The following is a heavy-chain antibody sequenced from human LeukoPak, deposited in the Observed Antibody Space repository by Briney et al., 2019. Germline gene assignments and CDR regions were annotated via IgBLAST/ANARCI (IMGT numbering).Heavy chain of an antibody. CDR3: AKGRGYSYGRGPYYFDY. CDR2: ISWSSGSI. J-gene: IGHJ4*02. D-gene: IGHD5-18*01. Sequence: PGRSLRLSCAASGFTFDDYAMHWVRQAPGKGLEWVSGISWSSGSIGYADSVKGRFTISRDNAKNSLYLQMNSLRAEDTALYYCAKGRGYSYGRGPYYFDYWGQGTLVTVSS. V-gene: IGHV3-9*01. CDR1: GFTFDDYA.